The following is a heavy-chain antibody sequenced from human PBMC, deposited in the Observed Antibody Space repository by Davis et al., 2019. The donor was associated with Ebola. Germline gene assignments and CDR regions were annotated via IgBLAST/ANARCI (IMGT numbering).Heavy chain of an antibody. D-gene: IGHD3-10*01. V-gene: IGHV4-39*01. CDR2: IYYSGST. J-gene: IGHJ4*02. CDR3: ARQLLWFGELLTPHYFDY. Sequence: SETLSLTCTVSGGSISSSSYYWGWIRQPPGKGLEWLGSIYYSGSTYYNPSLKSRVTISVDTSKNQFSLKLSSVTAADTAVYYCARQLLWFGELLTPHYFDYWGQGTLVTVSS. CDR1: GGSISSSSYY.